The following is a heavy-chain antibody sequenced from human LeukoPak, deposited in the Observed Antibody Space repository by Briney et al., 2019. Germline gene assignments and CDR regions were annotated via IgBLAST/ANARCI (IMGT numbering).Heavy chain of an antibody. V-gene: IGHV3-23*01. CDR2: NSGSGGST. D-gene: IGHD1-1*01. CDR1: GFTFSSYA. J-gene: IGHJ4*02. Sequence: GGSLRLSCAASGFTFSSYAMSWVRQAPGKGLEWVSANSGSGGSTYYADSVKGRFTISRDNSKNTLYLQMNSLRAEDTAVYYCAKGRYNWNDVNPPPGFDYWGQGTLVTVSS. CDR3: AKGRYNWNDVNPPPGFDY.